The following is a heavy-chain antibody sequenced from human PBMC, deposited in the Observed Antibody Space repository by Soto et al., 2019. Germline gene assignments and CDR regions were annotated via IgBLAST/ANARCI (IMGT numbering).Heavy chain of an antibody. J-gene: IGHJ6*02. D-gene: IGHD3-10*01. CDR1: GDSIARSTYY. CDR2: IYYSGNT. Sequence: QLQLQESGPGLVKPSETLSLTCTVSGDSIARSTYYWGWIRQPPGKGLEWIGSIYYSGNTYYNPSLKSRVPISVDTSKNHFSLKLSSVTAADTAVYYCATSCYGSGLYCGMDVWGQGTTVTVSS. CDR3: ATSCYGSGLYCGMDV. V-gene: IGHV4-39*02.